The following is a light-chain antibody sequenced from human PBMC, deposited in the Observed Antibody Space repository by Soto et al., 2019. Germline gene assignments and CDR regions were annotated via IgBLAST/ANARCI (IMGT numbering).Light chain of an antibody. Sequence: VLTQYTVTLSLSPCEIATLSCRASQSVSSNHLAWYQQKPGQAPRLLIYGGSSRATGIPVRFSGSGSETDFTLTITRLEPEDFAVYYCQQYSSSRTFGQGTKVDIK. CDR2: GGS. V-gene: IGKV3-20*01. CDR3: QQYSSSRT. J-gene: IGKJ1*01. CDR1: QSVSSNH.